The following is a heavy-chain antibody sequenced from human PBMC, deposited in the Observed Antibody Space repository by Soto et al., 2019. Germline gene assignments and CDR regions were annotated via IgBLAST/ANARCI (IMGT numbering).Heavy chain of an antibody. CDR2: MTGDGRTT. Sequence: GGSLRLSCAASGFTFGDYWMHWVRQPPGKGPEWVSRMTGDGRTTQYADSVKGRFTASRDNAKSTLYLQMNSLRAEDTAVYYCATAEVDYWGPGTLFTVPS. CDR3: ATAEVDY. CDR1: GFTFGDYW. V-gene: IGHV3-74*03. J-gene: IGHJ4*02.